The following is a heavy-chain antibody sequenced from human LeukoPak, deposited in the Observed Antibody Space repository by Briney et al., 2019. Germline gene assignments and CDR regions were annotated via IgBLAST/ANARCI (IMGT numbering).Heavy chain of an antibody. V-gene: IGHV2-26*01. CDR1: EFSLTNARMG. CDR2: IFSNDEK. Sequence: ESGPVLVKPTETHTLTCTVSEFSLTNARMGVSWIRQPPGKALEWLAHIFSNDEKSYSTSLKSRLTISKDTSKSQVVLTMTNMDPVDTATYYCARAIYCSAGSCYPNWFDPWGQGTLVTVSS. CDR3: ARAIYCSAGSCYPNWFDP. J-gene: IGHJ5*02. D-gene: IGHD2-15*01.